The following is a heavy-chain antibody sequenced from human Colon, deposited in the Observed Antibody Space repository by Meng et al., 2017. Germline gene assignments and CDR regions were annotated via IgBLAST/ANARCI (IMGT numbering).Heavy chain of an antibody. CDR2: IKGDGSEK. CDR1: EFTFSISW. Sequence: GGSLRLSCVVSEFTFSISWMTWVRQAAGKGLEWVAKIKGDGSEKYYVDSVRGRFTISRDNAKISLYLQMNSLTAEDTAMYYCATIRGGDGSDWYRSDYWGQGTLVTVSS. V-gene: IGHV3-7*01. J-gene: IGHJ4*02. CDR3: ATIRGGDGSDWYRSDY. D-gene: IGHD6-19*01.